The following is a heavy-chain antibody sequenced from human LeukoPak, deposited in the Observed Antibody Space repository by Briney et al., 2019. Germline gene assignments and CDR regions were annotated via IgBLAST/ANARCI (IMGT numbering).Heavy chain of an antibody. Sequence: GGSLRLSCAASGFTFSSYSVKWVRQATGKGLEWVSYISSSSSTIYHADSVKGRFTISRDNAKNSLYLQMNSLRAEDTAVYYCARDWSGDYWGQGTLVTVSS. CDR3: ARDWSGDY. J-gene: IGHJ4*02. CDR2: ISSSSSTI. CDR1: GFTFSSYS. V-gene: IGHV3-48*01.